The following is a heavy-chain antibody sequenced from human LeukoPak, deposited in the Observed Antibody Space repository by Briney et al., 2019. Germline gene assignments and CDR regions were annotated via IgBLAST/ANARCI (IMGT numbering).Heavy chain of an antibody. V-gene: IGHV3-74*01. CDR2: INSDGSST. CDR3: AKPYNGLDY. CDR1: GFSFSDYW. D-gene: IGHD2-8*01. Sequence: GGSLRPSCAASGFSFSDYWMHWVRQAPGKGLMWVSRINSDGSSTSYADSVKGRFTVSRDNAKNTLYLQMHSLRAEDTAVYYCAKPYNGLDYWGQGTLVAVSS. J-gene: IGHJ4*02.